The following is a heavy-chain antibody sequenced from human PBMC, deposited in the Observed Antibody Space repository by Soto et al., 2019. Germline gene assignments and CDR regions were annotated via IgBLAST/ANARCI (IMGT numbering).Heavy chain of an antibody. V-gene: IGHV1-18*01. CDR3: ARDRNKAQWLVPYYYYGMDV. D-gene: IGHD6-19*01. J-gene: IGHJ6*02. Sequence: ASVKVSCKASGYTFTSYGISWVRQAPGQGLEWMGWISAYNGKTNYAQKLQGRVTMTTDTSTSTAYMELRSLRSDDTAVYYCARDRNKAQWLVPYYYYGMDVWGQGTTVTVSS. CDR2: ISAYNGKT. CDR1: GYTFTSYG.